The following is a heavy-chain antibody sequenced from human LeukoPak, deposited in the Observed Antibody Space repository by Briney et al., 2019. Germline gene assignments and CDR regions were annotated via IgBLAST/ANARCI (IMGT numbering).Heavy chain of an antibody. CDR2: IYSGGST. J-gene: IGHJ3*02. V-gene: IGHV3-66*01. CDR3: ARVFRYQLLGNAFDI. CDR1: GFTVSSNY. D-gene: IGHD2-2*01. Sequence: PGGSLRLSCAASGFTVSSNYMSWVRQAPGKGLEWVSVIYSGGSTYYADSVKGRFTISRDNSKNTLYLQMNSLRAEDTAVYYCARVFRYQLLGNAFDIWGQGTMVTVSS.